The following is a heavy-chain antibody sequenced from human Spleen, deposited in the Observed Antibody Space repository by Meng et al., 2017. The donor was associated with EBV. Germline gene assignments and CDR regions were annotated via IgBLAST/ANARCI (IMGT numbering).Heavy chain of an antibody. CDR1: GYTFSGDA. CDR3: ATGGRPLWSH. CDR2: INTANGNT. V-gene: IGHV1-3*04. Sequence: ELLQSEAEVTSPGASVDVSRKASGYTFSGDAMHWLRQDPGQRPEWIGWINTANGNTKYSQKFQGRVSITRDRSATTTNMELSSLTSEDTAVYYCATGGRPLWSHWGQGTLVTVSS. D-gene: IGHD2-8*02. J-gene: IGHJ4*02.